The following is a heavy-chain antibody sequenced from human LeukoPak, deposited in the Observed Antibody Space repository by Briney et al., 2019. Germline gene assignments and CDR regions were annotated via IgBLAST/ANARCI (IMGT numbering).Heavy chain of an antibody. Sequence: PGGSLRLSCAASGFTFSSYAMTWVRQALGKGLEWVSAIDGSGGTTFYADSVKGRVTISRVQSTNTVYLQMNSLRADDTAVYYCAKAHCSSTSCSRADNWGQGTLVTVSS. CDR1: GFTFSSYA. V-gene: IGHV3-23*01. J-gene: IGHJ4*02. D-gene: IGHD2-2*01. CDR3: AKAHCSSTSCSRADN. CDR2: IDGSGGTT.